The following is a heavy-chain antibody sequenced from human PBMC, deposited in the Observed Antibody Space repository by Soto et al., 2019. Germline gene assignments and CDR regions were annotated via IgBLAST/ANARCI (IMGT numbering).Heavy chain of an antibody. V-gene: IGHV3-21*01. J-gene: IGHJ6*02. D-gene: IGHD3-3*01. Sequence: SCKASGYTFTGYYMNWVRQAPGKGLEWVSSISSSSSYIYYADSVKGRFTISRDNAKNSLYLQMNSLRAEDTAVYYCARDRETPFGVVYRYYYYYGMDVWGQGTTVTVSS. CDR3: ARDRETPFGVVYRYYYYYGMDV. CDR1: GYTFTGYY. CDR2: ISSSSSYI.